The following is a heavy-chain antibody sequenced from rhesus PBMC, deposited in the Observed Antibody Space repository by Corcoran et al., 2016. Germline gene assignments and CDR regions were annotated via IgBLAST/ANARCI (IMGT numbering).Heavy chain of an antibody. J-gene: IGHJ4*01. Sequence: QVQLQESGPAVVNPSETLSLTCAVSGGSISSSNWWSWIRQSPGKGLEWVEGSYGSGGSTEDNPSLTSRVTMSKDTSKNQFALKLGSVTAADTAVYYCARAPGMAAATQYWGQGVLVTVSS. CDR2: SYGSGGST. V-gene: IGHV4-93*01. CDR1: GGSISSSNW. D-gene: IGHD6-25*01. CDR3: ARAPGMAAATQY.